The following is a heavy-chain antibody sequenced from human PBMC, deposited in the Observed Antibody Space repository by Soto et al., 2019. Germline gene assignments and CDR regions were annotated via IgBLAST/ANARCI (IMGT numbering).Heavy chain of an antibody. V-gene: IGHV4-59*11. J-gene: IGHJ4*02. D-gene: IGHD3-22*01. CDR3: ARLYSDGSAYYSTFHY. Sequence: PSETLSLTCTVSGGSFSSHYWSWIRQPPGKGLEWIGYIYYSGSTNYNPSLKSRVTISVDTSVNQFSLKLSSVTAADTAVYFCARLYSDGSAYYSTFHYSGPATLVTVSS. CDR1: GGSFSSHY. CDR2: IYYSGST.